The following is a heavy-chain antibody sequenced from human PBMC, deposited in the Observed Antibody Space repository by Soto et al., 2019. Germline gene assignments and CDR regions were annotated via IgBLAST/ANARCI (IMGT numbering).Heavy chain of an antibody. CDR1: GGSISSGDYY. Sequence: PSETLSLTCTVSGGSISSGDYYWIWIRQPPGKGLEWIGYIYYSGSTYYNLSLKSRVTISVDTSQNQFSLKLSSVTAADTAVYYCARTYYGFWSGYSWFDPWGQRNLVSVSS. V-gene: IGHV4-30-4*02. D-gene: IGHD3-3*01. CDR3: ARTYYGFWSGYSWFDP. J-gene: IGHJ5*02. CDR2: IYYSGST.